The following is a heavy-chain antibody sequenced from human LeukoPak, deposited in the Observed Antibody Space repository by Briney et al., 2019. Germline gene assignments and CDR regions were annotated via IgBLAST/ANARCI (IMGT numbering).Heavy chain of an antibody. CDR1: GFTFSGYG. Sequence: GGPLRLSCAASGFTFSGYGMHWVRQAPGKGLEWVAVIWYDGSNKYYADSVKGRFTISRDNSKNTLYLQMNSLRAEDTAVYYCAKDTGGGNSDYFDYWGQGTLVTVSS. CDR2: IWYDGSNK. V-gene: IGHV3-33*06. CDR3: AKDTGGGNSDYFDY. J-gene: IGHJ4*02. D-gene: IGHD2-8*02.